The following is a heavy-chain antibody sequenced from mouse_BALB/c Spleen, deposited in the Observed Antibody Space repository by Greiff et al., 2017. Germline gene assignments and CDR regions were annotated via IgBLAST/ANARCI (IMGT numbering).Heavy chain of an antibody. Sequence: VQLQQSGAELAKPGASVKMSCKASGYTFTSYWMHWVKQRPGQGLEWIGYINPSTGYTEYNQKFKDKATLTADKSSSTAYMQLSSLTSEDSAVYYCARGFTTVVEGGFDYWGQGTTLTVSS. D-gene: IGHD1-1*01. CDR2: INPSTGYT. CDR3: ARGFTTVVEGGFDY. CDR1: GYTFTSYW. V-gene: IGHV1-7*01. J-gene: IGHJ2*01.